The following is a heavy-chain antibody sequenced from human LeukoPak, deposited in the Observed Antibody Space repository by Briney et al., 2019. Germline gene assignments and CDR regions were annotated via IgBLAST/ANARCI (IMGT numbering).Heavy chain of an antibody. V-gene: IGHV3-48*04. CDR1: GFAFSGFS. J-gene: IGHJ5*02. CDR2: NSRHSATM. D-gene: IGHD3-3*01. CDR3: ASGPRITTFTVVTIRNWFDP. Sequence: PGRSLRLTCEASGFAFSGFSLNWVRQATGKGLEWISYNSRHSATMEYADSVNGRFTISRDNAENSVFLQMNSLRPEDTGVYYCASGPRITTFTVVTIRNWFDPWGQGTLVTVSS.